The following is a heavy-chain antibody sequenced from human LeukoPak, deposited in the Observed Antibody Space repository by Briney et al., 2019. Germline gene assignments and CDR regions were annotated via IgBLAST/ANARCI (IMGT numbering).Heavy chain of an antibody. D-gene: IGHD1-26*01. J-gene: IGHJ5*02. V-gene: IGHV3-48*01. CDR3: ARGSRSLRPYQYSGSPNPFDP. CDR1: GFTFSSYS. Sequence: PGESLRLSCTASGFTFSSYSMNWVRQAPGKGLEWVSYISSASNTIYYADSVKGRFTISRDNAKNSLYLQMNSLRAEDTAMYYCARGSRSLRPYQYSGSPNPFDPWGQGTLVTVSS. CDR2: ISSASNTI.